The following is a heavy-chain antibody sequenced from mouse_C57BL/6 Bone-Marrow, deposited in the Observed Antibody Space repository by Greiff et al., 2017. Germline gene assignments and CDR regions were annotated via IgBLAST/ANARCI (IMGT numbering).Heavy chain of an antibody. CDR1: GYSITSGYY. D-gene: IGHD1-1*01. CDR2: ISYDGSN. V-gene: IGHV3-6*01. J-gene: IGHJ4*01. Sequence: EVKLVESGPGLVKPSQSLSLTCSVTGYSITSGYYWNWIRQFPGNKLEWMGYISYDGSNNYNPSLKNRISITRDTSKNQFFLKLNSVTTEDTATYYCARVPIYYYGSSYAGYAMDYWGQGTSVTVSS. CDR3: ARVPIYYYGSSYAGYAMDY.